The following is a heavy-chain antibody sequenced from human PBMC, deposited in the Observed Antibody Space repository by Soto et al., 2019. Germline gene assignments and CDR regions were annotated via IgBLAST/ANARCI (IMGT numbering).Heavy chain of an antibody. V-gene: IGHV1-58*01. Sequence: ASVKVSCKASGFTFTSSAVQWVRQARGQRLEWIGWIVVGSGNTNYAQKFQERVTITRDMSTSTAYMELSSLRSEDTAVYYCAAGGGYCSSTSCYLYYYGMDVWGQATTVTVSS. CDR3: AAGGGYCSSTSCYLYYYGMDV. CDR1: GFTFTSSA. CDR2: IVVGSGNT. J-gene: IGHJ6*02. D-gene: IGHD2-2*01.